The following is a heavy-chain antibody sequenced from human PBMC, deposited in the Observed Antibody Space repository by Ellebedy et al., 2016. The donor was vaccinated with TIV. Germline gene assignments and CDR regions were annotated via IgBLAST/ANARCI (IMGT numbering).Heavy chain of an antibody. J-gene: IGHJ3*01. V-gene: IGHV3-53*01. CDR1: GFTVSSNY. CDR2: IYSGGST. D-gene: IGHD1-14*01. Sequence: GGSLRLSXAASGFTVSSNYMSWVRQAPGKGLEWVSLIYSGGSTYYADSVKGRFTISRDNSKNSLYLQMDSLRAEDTAVYYCARDEPRMGDAFDVWGQGTMVTVSS. CDR3: ARDEPRMGDAFDV.